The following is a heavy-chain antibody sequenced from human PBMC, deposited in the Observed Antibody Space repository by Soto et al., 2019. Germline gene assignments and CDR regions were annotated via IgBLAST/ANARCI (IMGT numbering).Heavy chain of an antibody. J-gene: IGHJ4*02. D-gene: IGHD3-10*01. V-gene: IGHV3-21*01. CDR1: GFTFSSYS. Sequence: GGSLRLSCAASGFTFSSYSMNWVRQAPGKGLEWVSSISSSSYIYYADSVKGRFTISRDNAKNTLYLQMNSLRAEDTAVYCCASELMVRGASSFDYWGQGTLVTVSS. CDR2: ISSSSYI. CDR3: ASELMVRGASSFDY.